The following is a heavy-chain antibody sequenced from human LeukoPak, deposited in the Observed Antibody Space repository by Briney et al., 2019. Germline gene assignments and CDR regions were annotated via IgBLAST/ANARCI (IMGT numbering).Heavy chain of an antibody. CDR2: INPNSGGT. V-gene: IGHV1-2*02. J-gene: IGHJ3*02. Sequence: ASVKVSCKASGYTFTGYYMHWVRQAPGQGLEWMGWINPNSGGTNYAQKFQGRVTMTRDTSISTAYMELSRLRSDDTAVYYCARGIAVPSDLDAFDIWGQGTMVTVSS. CDR3: ARGIAVPSDLDAFDI. D-gene: IGHD6-19*01. CDR1: GYTFTGYY.